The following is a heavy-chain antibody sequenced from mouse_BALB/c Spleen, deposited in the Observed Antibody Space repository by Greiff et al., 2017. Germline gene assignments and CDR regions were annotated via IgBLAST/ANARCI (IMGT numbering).Heavy chain of an antibody. Sequence: VQLQQSAAELARPGASVKMSCKASGYTFTSYTMHWVKQRPGQGLEWIGYINPSSGYTEYNQKFKDKTTLTADKSSSTAYMQLSSLTSEDSAVYYCARKLKLYAMDYWGQGTSVTVSS. CDR3: ARKLKLYAMDY. CDR2: INPSSGYT. D-gene: IGHD4-1*02. V-gene: IGHV1-4*02. J-gene: IGHJ4*01. CDR1: GYTFTSYT.